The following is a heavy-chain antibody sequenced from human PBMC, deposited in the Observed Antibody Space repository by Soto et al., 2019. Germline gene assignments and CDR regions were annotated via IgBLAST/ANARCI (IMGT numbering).Heavy chain of an antibody. J-gene: IGHJ4*02. V-gene: IGHV3-21*01. CDR1: GFTFSSYS. D-gene: IGHD3-22*01. CDR3: ARVGANYYDRRGPLC. Sequence: EVQLVESGGGLVKPGGSLRLSCAASGFTFSSYSMNWVRQAPGKGLEWVSSISSSSSYIYYADSVKGRFTISRDNAKNELYMQMNSLRAEDTAVYYCARVGANYYDRRGPLCWGQGTLVTVSS. CDR2: ISSSSSYI.